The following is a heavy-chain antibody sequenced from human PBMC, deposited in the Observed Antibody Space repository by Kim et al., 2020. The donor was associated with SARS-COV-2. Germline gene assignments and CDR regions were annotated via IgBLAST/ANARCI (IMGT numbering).Heavy chain of an antibody. D-gene: IGHD1-7*01. J-gene: IGHJ3*02. CDR1: GFTFDDYA. V-gene: IGHV3-9*01. CDR2: ISWNSGSI. CDR3: AKDRNRYNWNYNAFDI. Sequence: GGSLRLSCAASGFTFDDYAMHWVRQAPGKGLEWVSGISWNSGSIGYADSVKGRFTISRDNAKNSLYLQMNSLRAEDTALYYCAKDRNRYNWNYNAFDIWGQGTMVTVSS.